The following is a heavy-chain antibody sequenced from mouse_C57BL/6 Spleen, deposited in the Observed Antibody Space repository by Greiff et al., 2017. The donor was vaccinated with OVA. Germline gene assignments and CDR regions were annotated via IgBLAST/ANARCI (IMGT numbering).Heavy chain of an antibody. J-gene: IGHJ1*03. CDR1: GYTFTSYW. CDR3: ARKEWYLAFEV. D-gene: IGHD1-3*01. V-gene: IGHV1-50*01. Sequence: VQLQQPGAELVKPGASVKLSCKASGYTFTSYWMQWVKQRPGQGLEWIGEIDPSDSYTNYNQKFKGKATLTVDTSSSTAYMQLSSLTSEDSAVYYCARKEWYLAFEVWGTGTTVTVSS. CDR2: IDPSDSYT.